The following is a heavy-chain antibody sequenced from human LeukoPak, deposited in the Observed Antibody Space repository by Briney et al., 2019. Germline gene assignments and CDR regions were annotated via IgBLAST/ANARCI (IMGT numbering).Heavy chain of an antibody. CDR1: TDIVSSNSAA. CDR2: TCYTYNVYN. D-gene: IGHD6-19*01. Sequence: SQTLSLTCAGSTDIVSSNSAAWHWTRQCPSRGLEWLASTCYTYNVYNDYGVSVKSRITINPDTSKNQFSLQLNSVTPEDTAVYYCARDLYSSGWLFDYWGQGTLVTVSS. V-gene: IGHV6-1*01. J-gene: IGHJ4*02. CDR3: ARDLYSSGWLFDY.